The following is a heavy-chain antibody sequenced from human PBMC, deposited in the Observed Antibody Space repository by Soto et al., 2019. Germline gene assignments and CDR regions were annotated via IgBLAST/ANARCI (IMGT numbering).Heavy chain of an antibody. Sequence: GASVKVSCKASGYTFSNFAMHWGRQAPGQRLEWMGWINAGNGNTKYSQKFQGRVTITRDTSASTAYMELSSLRSEDTAVYYCARGVAGPLHWFDPWGQGTLVTVSS. D-gene: IGHD6-19*01. CDR2: INAGNGNT. CDR1: GYTFSNFA. J-gene: IGHJ5*02. V-gene: IGHV1-3*01. CDR3: ARGVAGPLHWFDP.